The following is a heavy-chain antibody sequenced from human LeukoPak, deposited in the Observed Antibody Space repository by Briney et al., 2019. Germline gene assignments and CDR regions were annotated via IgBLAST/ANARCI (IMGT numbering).Heavy chain of an antibody. CDR3: ARHLGTYYDSSGYYYFDY. D-gene: IGHD3-22*01. V-gene: IGHV5-51*01. Sequence: PGESLKISCKGSGYSFTSYWIGWVRQMPGKGLEWMGIIYPGDSDTRYSPSFQGQVTISADKSISTAYLQWSSLKASDTAMYYCARHLGTYYDSSGYYYFDYWGQGTLVTVSS. J-gene: IGHJ4*02. CDR2: IYPGDSDT. CDR1: GYSFTSYW.